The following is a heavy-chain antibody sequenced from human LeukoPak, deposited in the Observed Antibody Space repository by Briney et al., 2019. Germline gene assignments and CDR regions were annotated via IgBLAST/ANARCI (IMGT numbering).Heavy chain of an antibody. V-gene: IGHV4-59*01. Sequence: SETLSLTCTVSGGSISSYYWSWIRQPPGKGLEWIGYIYYSGSINYNPSLKSRVTISVDTSKNQFSLKLSSVTAADTAVYYCARTTEGGYTYDYFYYYYMDVWGKGTTVTISS. CDR2: IYYSGSI. CDR1: GGSISSYY. J-gene: IGHJ6*03. D-gene: IGHD5-18*01. CDR3: ARTTEGGYTYDYFYYYYMDV.